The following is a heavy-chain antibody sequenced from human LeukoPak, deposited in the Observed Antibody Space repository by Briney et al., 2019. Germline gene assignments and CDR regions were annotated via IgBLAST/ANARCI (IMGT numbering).Heavy chain of an antibody. CDR3: ARGRAGYCSGGSCRANWFDP. Sequence: PSETLSLTCAVYGGSFSGYYWSWLRQPPGKGLEWIGEINHSGSTNYNPSLESRVTISVDTSKNQFSLKLSSVTAADTAVYYCARGRAGYCSGGSCRANWFDPWGQGTLVTVSS. V-gene: IGHV4-34*01. CDR1: GGSFSGYY. D-gene: IGHD2-15*01. CDR2: INHSGST. J-gene: IGHJ5*02.